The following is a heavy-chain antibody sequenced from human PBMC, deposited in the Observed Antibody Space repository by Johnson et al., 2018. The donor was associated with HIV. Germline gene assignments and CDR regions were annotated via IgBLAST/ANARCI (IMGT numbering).Heavy chain of an antibody. CDR3: AREKIRAFDI. CDR1: GFNFDDYG. Sequence: VQLVESGGGVVRPGGSLRLSCAASGFNFDDYGMSWVRQAPGKGLEWVSGINWNSGSLGYADSVKGRFTISRDNSKNTLYLQMNSLRAEDTAVYYCAREKIRAFDILGQGTMVTVSS. J-gene: IGHJ3*02. V-gene: IGHV3-20*04. CDR2: INWNSGSL.